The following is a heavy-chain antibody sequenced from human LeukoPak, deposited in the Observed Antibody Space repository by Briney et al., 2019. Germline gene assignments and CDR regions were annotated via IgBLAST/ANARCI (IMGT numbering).Heavy chain of an antibody. D-gene: IGHD1-26*01. CDR2: IYYSGST. CDR3: AGAPSRREDGSDY. Sequence: SETLSLTCTVSGGSISSSSYYWGWIRQPPGKGLEWIGSIYYSGSTYYNPSLKSRVTISVDTSKNQFSLKLTPVTAADTAVYYCAGAPSRREDGSDYWGQGTLVTVSS. CDR1: GGSISSSSYY. V-gene: IGHV4-39*07. J-gene: IGHJ4*02.